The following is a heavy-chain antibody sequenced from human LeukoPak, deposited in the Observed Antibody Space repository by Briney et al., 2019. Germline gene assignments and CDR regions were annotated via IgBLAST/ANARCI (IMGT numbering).Heavy chain of an antibody. CDR1: GGSISSYY. Sequence: SETLSLTCTVSGGSISSYYWSWIRQPAGKGLEGIGRIYTSGSTNYNPSLKSRVTISVDTSKNQFSLKLSSVTAADTAVYYCARDQYYYGSGSYGLDYWGQGTLVTVSS. J-gene: IGHJ4*02. D-gene: IGHD3-10*01. CDR2: IYTSGST. CDR3: ARDQYYYGSGSYGLDY. V-gene: IGHV4-4*07.